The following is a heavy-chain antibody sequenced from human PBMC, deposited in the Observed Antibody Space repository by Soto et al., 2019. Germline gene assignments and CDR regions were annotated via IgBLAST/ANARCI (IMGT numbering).Heavy chain of an antibody. J-gene: IGHJ5*02. CDR1: GFTVNNFG. CDR2: ISHDGTAK. CDR3: AKDVVSGGWYNYFDP. V-gene: IGHV3-30*18. D-gene: IGHD2-15*01. Sequence: QVHLVESGGGVVQPGRSLRLSCAASGFTVNNFGMHWVRQAPGKGPEWVAMISHDGTAKYYADSVKGRFTISRDNSKNTLYLQMNTLRTEDTAVYYCAKDVVSGGWYNYFDPWGQGTLVTVSS.